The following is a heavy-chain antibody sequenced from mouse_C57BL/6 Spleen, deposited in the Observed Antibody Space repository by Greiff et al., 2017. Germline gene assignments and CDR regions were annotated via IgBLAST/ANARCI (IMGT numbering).Heavy chain of an antibody. CDR3: ARHQLGRAMDY. Sequence: EVKLVESGGDLVKPGGSLQLSCAASGFTFSSYGMSWVRQTPDKRLEWVATISSGGSYNYYPDSVKGRFTISRDNAKNTLYLQMSSLKSEDTAMYYCARHQLGRAMDYWGQGTSVTVSS. V-gene: IGHV5-6*01. CDR2: ISSGGSYN. CDR1: GFTFSSYG. J-gene: IGHJ4*01. D-gene: IGHD4-1*02.